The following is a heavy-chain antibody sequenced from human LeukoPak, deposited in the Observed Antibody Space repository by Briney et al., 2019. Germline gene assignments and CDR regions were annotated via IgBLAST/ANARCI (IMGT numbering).Heavy chain of an antibody. CDR1: GYSFTSYW. CDR3: AGQTVDTAMGIDY. D-gene: IGHD5-18*01. Sequence: GESLKISCKGSGYSFTSYWTGWVRQMPGKGLEWMGIIYPGDSDTRYSPSFQGQVTISADKSISTAYLQWSSLKASDTAMYYCAGQTVDTAMGIDYWGQGTLVTVSS. J-gene: IGHJ4*02. CDR2: IYPGDSDT. V-gene: IGHV5-51*01.